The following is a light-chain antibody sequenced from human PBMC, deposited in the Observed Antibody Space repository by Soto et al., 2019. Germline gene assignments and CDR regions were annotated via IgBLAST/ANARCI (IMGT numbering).Light chain of an antibody. J-gene: IGKJ2*01. CDR2: GAS. CDR1: QSVTRNY. Sequence: EIVLTQSPGTLSLSPGDRATLSCRASQSVTRNYLAWYQQKPGQAPRLLIYGASTRATGIPDRFSGSGSGTDFSLTITRLEPEDFGVYYCQQYGSSPQTFGQGTKLEIK. CDR3: QQYGSSPQT. V-gene: IGKV3-20*01.